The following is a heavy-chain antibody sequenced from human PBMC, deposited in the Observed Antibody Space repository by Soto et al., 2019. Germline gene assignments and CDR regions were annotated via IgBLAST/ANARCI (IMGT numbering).Heavy chain of an antibody. Sequence: QLQLQESGPGLVKPSETLSLTCTVSGGSISSSSYYWGWIRQPPGKGLEWIGSIYYSGSTYYNPSLKSRVTLSVDTSKNQFSLKLSSVTAADTAVYYWARKGVEWELLLEPGFDYWGQGTLVTVSS. CDR1: GGSISSSSYY. CDR3: ARKGVEWELLLEPGFDY. D-gene: IGHD1-26*01. V-gene: IGHV4-39*01. J-gene: IGHJ4*02. CDR2: IYYSGST.